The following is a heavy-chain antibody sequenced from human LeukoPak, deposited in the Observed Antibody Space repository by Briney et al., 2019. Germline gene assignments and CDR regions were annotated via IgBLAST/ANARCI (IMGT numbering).Heavy chain of an antibody. CDR2: ISSSSSYI. V-gene: IGHV3-21*01. D-gene: IGHD2-2*01. CDR1: GFTFSSYS. Sequence: PGGSLRLSCAASGFTFSSYSMNWVRQAPEKGLEWVSSISSSSSYIYYADSVKGRFTISRDNAKNSLYLQMNSLRAENTAVYYCARGGTTVLHYFDYWGQGTLVTVSS. CDR3: ARGGTTVLHYFDY. J-gene: IGHJ4*02.